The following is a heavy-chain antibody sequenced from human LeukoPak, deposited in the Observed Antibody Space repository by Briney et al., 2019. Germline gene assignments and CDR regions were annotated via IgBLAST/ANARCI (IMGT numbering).Heavy chain of an antibody. CDR2: IYHSGST. V-gene: IGHV4-4*02. J-gene: IGHJ4*02. CDR3: ARDRYYYDSTGYSIFDY. D-gene: IGHD3-22*01. CDR1: GGSISSSHW. Sequence: SGTLSLTCAVSGGSISSSHWWSWVRQPPGKGLEWIGEIYHSGSTNYNPSLKSRITISVDMSKNQFSLKLSSVTAADTAVYYCARDRYYYDSTGYSIFDYWGQGTLVTVSS.